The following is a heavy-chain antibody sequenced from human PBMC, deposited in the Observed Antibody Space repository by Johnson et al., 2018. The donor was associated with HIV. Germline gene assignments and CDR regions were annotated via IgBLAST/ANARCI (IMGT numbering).Heavy chain of an antibody. V-gene: IGHV3-NL1*01. CDR3: AKDQYRKLTTVAGI. CDR1: GFTFSSYG. Sequence: QVQLVESGGGVVQPGGSLRLSCAASGFTFSSYGMHWVRQAPGKGLEWVSVIYSAGSTYYADSVKGRFTISRDNSKNTLYLQMNSLRAEDTAVYYCAKDQYRKLTTVAGIWGQGTMVTVSS. D-gene: IGHD4-17*01. J-gene: IGHJ3*02. CDR2: IYSAGST.